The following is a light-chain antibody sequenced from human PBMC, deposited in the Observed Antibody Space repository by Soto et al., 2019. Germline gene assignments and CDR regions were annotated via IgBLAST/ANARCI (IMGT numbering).Light chain of an antibody. J-gene: IGKJ1*01. CDR2: GAS. Sequence: EIVLTQSPGTLSLSPGERATLSCRASQSVSSSYLAWYQQKPGQAPRLLIYGASSRATGIPDRFSGSGSGTDFLFTISGLGPEVFAVYYCQQYVSSLWRLGKGPKVEIK. V-gene: IGKV3-20*01. CDR3: QQYVSSLWR. CDR1: QSVSSSY.